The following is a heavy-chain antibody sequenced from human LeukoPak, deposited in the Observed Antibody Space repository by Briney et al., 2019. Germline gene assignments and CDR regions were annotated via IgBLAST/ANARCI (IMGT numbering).Heavy chain of an antibody. CDR2: MNPNSGNT. CDR1: GYTFTSYD. CDR3: ARFGVDTAMGNYYYGMDV. Sequence: ASVKVSCKASGYTFTSYDINWVRQATGQGPEWMGWMNPNSGNTGYAQKFQGRVTMTRNTSISTAYMELSSLRSEDTAVYYCARFGVDTAMGNYYYGMDVWGQGTTVTVSS. V-gene: IGHV1-8*02. J-gene: IGHJ6*02. D-gene: IGHD5-18*01.